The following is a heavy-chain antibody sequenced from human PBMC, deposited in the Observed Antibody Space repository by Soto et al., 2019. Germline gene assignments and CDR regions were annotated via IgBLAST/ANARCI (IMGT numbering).Heavy chain of an antibody. CDR3: ARGATADYDFWNNPRGDWPDS. CDR1: GYDFSRYA. Sequence: ASVKVSCKASGYDFSRYAMHWVRQAPGQRPEWMGWINPNSGDTNYAQKFQGRVTMTRDTSISTAYMELSRLRSDDTAVYYCARGATADYDFWNNPRGDWPDSWGQG. CDR2: INPNSGDT. V-gene: IGHV1-2*02. J-gene: IGHJ5*02. D-gene: IGHD3-3*01.